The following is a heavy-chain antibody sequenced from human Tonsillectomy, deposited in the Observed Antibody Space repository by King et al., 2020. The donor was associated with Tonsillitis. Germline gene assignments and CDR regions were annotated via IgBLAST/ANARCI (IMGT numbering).Heavy chain of an antibody. CDR2: IYYSGST. CDR1: GGSISSSSYY. V-gene: IGHV4-39*01. CDR3: ARQGEYYDFWSGYYTGIDYYYYMDV. Sequence: QLQESGPGLVKPSETLSLTCTVSGGSISSSSYYWGWIRQPPGKGLEWIGSIYYSGSTYYNPSLKSRVTISVDTSQNQLSLKLSSVTAADTAVYYCARQGEYYDFWSGYYTGIDYYYYMDVWGKGTTVTVSS. J-gene: IGHJ6*03. D-gene: IGHD3-3*01.